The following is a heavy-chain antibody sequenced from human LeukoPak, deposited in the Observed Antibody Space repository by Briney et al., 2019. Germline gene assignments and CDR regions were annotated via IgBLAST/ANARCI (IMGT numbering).Heavy chain of an antibody. CDR3: ARGAPGFYGY. CDR2: INHSGST. Sequence: PSETLSLTCAVYGGSFSGYYWGWIRQPPGKGLEWIGEINHSGSTNYNPSLKSRVTISVDTSKNQFSLKLSSVTAADTAVYYCARGAPGFYGYWGQGTLVTVSS. D-gene: IGHD2/OR15-2a*01. V-gene: IGHV4-34*01. CDR1: GGSFSGYY. J-gene: IGHJ4*02.